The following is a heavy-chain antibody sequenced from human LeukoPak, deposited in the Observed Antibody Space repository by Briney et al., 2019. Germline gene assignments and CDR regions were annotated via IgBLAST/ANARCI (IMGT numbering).Heavy chain of an antibody. J-gene: IGHJ4*02. V-gene: IGHV3-21*01. D-gene: IGHD2-15*01. CDR2: ISSSSSYI. CDR3: ARDTGYCSGGSCWDNYFDY. CDR1: GFTFSSYS. Sequence: GGSLRLSCAASGFTFSSYSMNWVRQAPGEGLEWVSSISSSSSYIYYADSVKGRFTISRDNAKNSLYLQMNSLRAEDTAVYYCARDTGYCSGGSCWDNYFDYWGQGTLVTVSS.